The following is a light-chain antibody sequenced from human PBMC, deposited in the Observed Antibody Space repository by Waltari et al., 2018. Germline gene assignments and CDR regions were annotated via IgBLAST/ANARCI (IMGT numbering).Light chain of an antibody. CDR2: SAS. CDR3: QQYNAWPLT. CDR1: QSINNN. Sequence: ERVMTQSPVIRAVSPGERTTLTCTASQSINNNLAWYQQKPGQPPRLLIYSASNRATGIPARFSGSGSGTQFTLTISSLQSEDFAVYFCQQYNAWPLTFGPGTKVHIK. V-gene: IGKV3-15*01. J-gene: IGKJ3*01.